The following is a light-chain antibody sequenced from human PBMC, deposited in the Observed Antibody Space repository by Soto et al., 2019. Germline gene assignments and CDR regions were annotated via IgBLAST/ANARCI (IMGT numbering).Light chain of an antibody. J-gene: IGLJ1*01. CDR2: EGS. CDR1: SSDVGGYNY. V-gene: IGLV2-14*01. Sequence: QSALAQPASVSGSDGQSITISCTGTSSDVGGYNYVSWYQQRPGKAPKLMIFEGSNRPSGVSNRFSGSKSDNTASLTISGLQGDDEADYYCSSYTGNTPFFVFGTGTKVTVL. CDR3: SSYTGNTPFFV.